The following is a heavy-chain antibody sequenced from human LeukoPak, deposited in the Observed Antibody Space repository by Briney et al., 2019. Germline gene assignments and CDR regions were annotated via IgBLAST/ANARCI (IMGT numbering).Heavy chain of an antibody. CDR1: GFIFSDYY. D-gene: IGHD3-3*01. CDR2: ISSSSSTI. CDR3: ARAGDFSFKD. J-gene: IGHJ4*02. V-gene: IGHV3-11*04. Sequence: GGSLRLSCAASGFIFSDYYMSWIRQAPGKGLEWVSYISSSSSTISYADSVKGRFTISRDNAENSLYLQMNSLRVEDTAVYYCARAGDFSFKDWGQGTLVTASS.